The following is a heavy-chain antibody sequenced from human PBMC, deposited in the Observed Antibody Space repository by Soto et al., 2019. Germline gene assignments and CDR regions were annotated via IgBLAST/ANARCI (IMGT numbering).Heavy chain of an antibody. CDR1: GDSLKNHY. CDR2: IYDSGST. Sequence: SETLSLTCSVSGDSLKNHYWAWIRHSPGKGLEWIRTIYDSGSTNSSPALKRRVSISVDTSNNRFSLNMNSVNAEDTAVSSSAGSSMVPVDYFGLCGQRTVVAVSS. D-gene: IGHD3-10*01. V-gene: IGHV4-59*11. CDR3: AGSSMVPVDYFGL. J-gene: IGHJ4*02.